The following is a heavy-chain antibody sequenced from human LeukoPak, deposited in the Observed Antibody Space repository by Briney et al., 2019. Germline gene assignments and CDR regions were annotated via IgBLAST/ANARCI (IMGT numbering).Heavy chain of an antibody. Sequence: GGSLRLSCAFSRFTFSNYSVNWVRQAPGKGLEWVSSITSTTNYIYYADSVKGRFTISRDIAKNSLFLQMNSLRAEDTAVYYCARDDVAVTGALDFWGQGTLVTVSS. CDR3: ARDDVAVTGALDF. D-gene: IGHD6-19*01. CDR1: RFTFSNYS. CDR2: ITSTTNYI. J-gene: IGHJ4*02. V-gene: IGHV3-21*01.